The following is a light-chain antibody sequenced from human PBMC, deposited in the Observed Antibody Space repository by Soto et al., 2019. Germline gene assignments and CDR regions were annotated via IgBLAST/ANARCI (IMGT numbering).Light chain of an antibody. V-gene: IGKV3-15*01. CDR1: QSVSSN. CDR3: QQYNNWMWT. J-gene: IGKJ1*01. CDR2: GAS. Sequence: ETVMRQSPSTLFVAAAEKPTLSDRASQSVSSNLAWYQQKPGQAPRLLIYGASTRATGVLARFSGSGSGTEFTRTIISLQSEDVAVYCCQQYNNWMWTFGQGAKVDIK.